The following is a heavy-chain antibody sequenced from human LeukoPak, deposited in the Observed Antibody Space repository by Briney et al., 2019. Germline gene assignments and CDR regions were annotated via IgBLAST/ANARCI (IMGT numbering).Heavy chain of an antibody. J-gene: IGHJ4*02. CDR3: ARRLAGTEDY. D-gene: IGHD6-13*01. V-gene: IGHV4-39*01. CDR1: GGSISSSSYY. CDR2: IYYSGST. Sequence: PSETLSLTCTVSGGSISSSSYYWGWIRQPPGKGLEWIGSIYYSGSTYYNPSLKSRVTISVDTSKNQFSLRLSSVTAADAAVYYCARRLAGTEDYWGQGTLVTVSS.